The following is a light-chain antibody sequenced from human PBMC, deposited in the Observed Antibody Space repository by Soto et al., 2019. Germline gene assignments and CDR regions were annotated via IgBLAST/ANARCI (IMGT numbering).Light chain of an antibody. Sequence: EIVMTQSPATLSVSPGERATLSCRASQSVSSNLAWYQQKPGQAPRLLIYGASTRATGIPARFIGSGSGTEFTLTISSRQSYDFAVYYCQQYNNWPPSTFGQGTKLEIK. J-gene: IGKJ2*01. CDR3: QQYNNWPPST. CDR1: QSVSSN. V-gene: IGKV3-15*01. CDR2: GAS.